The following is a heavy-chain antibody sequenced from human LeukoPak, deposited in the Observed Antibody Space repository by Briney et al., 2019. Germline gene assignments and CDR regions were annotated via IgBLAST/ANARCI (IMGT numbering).Heavy chain of an antibody. CDR2: IISSGTFI. Sequence: GGSLRLSCAASGFTFSSYSMTWVRQAPGKGLEWVSSIISSGTFICSADSVKGRFTISRDNAKNSLYLQMNSLRAEDTAVYYCARGKYSSGWFDFWGQGTLVTVSS. J-gene: IGHJ4*02. V-gene: IGHV3-21*01. CDR1: GFTFSSYS. CDR3: ARGKYSSGWFDF. D-gene: IGHD6-19*01.